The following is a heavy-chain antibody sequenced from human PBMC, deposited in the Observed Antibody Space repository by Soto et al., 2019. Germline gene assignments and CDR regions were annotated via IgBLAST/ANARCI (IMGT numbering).Heavy chain of an antibody. CDR3: ERDRSYGDYDAFDI. CDR2: ISAYNGNT. CDR1: GYTFTSYG. D-gene: IGHD4-17*01. Sequence: ASVKVSCKASGYTFTSYGISWVRQAPGQGLEWMGWISAYNGNTNYAQKLQGRVTMTTDTSTSTAYMELRSLRSDDTAVYYCERDRSYGDYDAFDIWGQGTMVTVSS. J-gene: IGHJ3*02. V-gene: IGHV1-18*01.